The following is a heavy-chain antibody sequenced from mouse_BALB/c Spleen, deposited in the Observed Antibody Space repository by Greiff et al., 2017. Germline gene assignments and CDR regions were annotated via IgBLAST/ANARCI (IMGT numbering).Heavy chain of an antibody. J-gene: IGHJ4*01. CDR2: ISDGGSYT. Sequence: VQGVESGGGLVKPGGSLKLSCAASGFTFSDYYMYWVRQTPEKRLEWVATISDGGSYTYYPDSVKGRFTISRDNAKNNLYLQMSSLKSEDTAMYYCARGYYRLYYAMDYWGQGTSVTVSS. D-gene: IGHD2-3*01. CDR3: ARGYYRLYYAMDY. CDR1: GFTFSDYY. V-gene: IGHV5-4*02.